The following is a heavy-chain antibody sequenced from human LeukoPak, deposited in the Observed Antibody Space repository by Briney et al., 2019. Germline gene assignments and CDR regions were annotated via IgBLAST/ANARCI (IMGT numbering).Heavy chain of an antibody. CDR1: GGSLRSYY. CDR2: IYDTGNT. D-gene: IGHD5-12*01. V-gene: IGHV4-59*01. J-gene: IGHJ4*02. CDR3: ARDGSVGGNYDCLFDY. Sequence: PSETLSLTCTVSGGSLRSYYWNWIRQSPGKGLEWIGYIYDTGNTNYNPSLKNRVTISVDTSKNHFSLKLTSVTPADTAVYYCARDGSVGGNYDCLFDYWGQGTLVTVSS.